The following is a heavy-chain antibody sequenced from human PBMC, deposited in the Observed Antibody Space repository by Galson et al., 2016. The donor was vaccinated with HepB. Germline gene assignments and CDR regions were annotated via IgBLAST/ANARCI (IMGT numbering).Heavy chain of an antibody. J-gene: IGHJ6*02. CDR3: ARAPIEVDGMRHYYYGMDV. V-gene: IGHV3-11*06. CDR1: GFRFSDYY. CDR2: ISRSSSYI. D-gene: IGHD6-13*01. Sequence: SLRLSCAASGFRFSDYYMSWIRQAPGKGLEWVAYISRSSSYIYYADSVKGRFTISRDNAKKSLYLQMNSLRAEDTAVYYCARAPIEVDGMRHYYYGMDVWGQGTTVTVSS.